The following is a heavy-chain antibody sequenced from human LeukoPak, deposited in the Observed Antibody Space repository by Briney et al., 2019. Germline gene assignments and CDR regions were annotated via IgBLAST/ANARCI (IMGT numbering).Heavy chain of an antibody. D-gene: IGHD2-2*01. CDR1: GYTFTGYY. Sequence: ASVKVSCKASGYTFTGYYMHWVRQAPGQGLEWMGWINPNSGGTNYAQKFQGRVTMTRDTSISTAYMELSSLRSEDTAVYYCARGDCSSTRCYVRIDYWGQEALVTVSS. CDR2: INPNSGGT. J-gene: IGHJ4*02. V-gene: IGHV1-2*02. CDR3: ARGDCSSTRCYVRIDY.